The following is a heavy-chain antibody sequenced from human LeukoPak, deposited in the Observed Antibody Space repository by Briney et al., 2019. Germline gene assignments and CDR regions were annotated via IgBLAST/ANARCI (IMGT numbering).Heavy chain of an antibody. J-gene: IGHJ4*02. Sequence: SETLSLTCTVSGGSISSYYWGWIRQPPGKGLEWIGYIYYSGSTNYNPSLKSRVTISVDTSKNQFSLKLSSVTAADTAVYYCARDLDGYSPYYFDYWGQGTLVTVSS. V-gene: IGHV4-59*01. D-gene: IGHD3-22*01. CDR1: GGSISSYY. CDR3: ARDLDGYSPYYFDY. CDR2: IYYSGST.